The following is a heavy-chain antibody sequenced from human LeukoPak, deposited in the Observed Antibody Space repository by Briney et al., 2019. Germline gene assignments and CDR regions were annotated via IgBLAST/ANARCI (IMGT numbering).Heavy chain of an antibody. D-gene: IGHD6-13*01. V-gene: IGHV1-3*01. CDR3: ARDVEYSSSWYSGFDY. CDR2: INAGNGNT. CDR1: GGTFSSYA. Sequence: ASVKVSCKASGGTFSSYAISWVRQAPGQRLEWMGWINAGNGNTKYSQKFQGRVTITRDTSASTAYMELSSLRSEDTAVYYCARDVEYSSSWYSGFDYWGQGTLVTVSS. J-gene: IGHJ4*02.